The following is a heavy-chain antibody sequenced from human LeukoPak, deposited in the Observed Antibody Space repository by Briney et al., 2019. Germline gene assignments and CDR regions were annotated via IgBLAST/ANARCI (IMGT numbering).Heavy chain of an antibody. D-gene: IGHD6-6*01. CDR1: GYTFTSYD. CDR2: MNPNNNNV. CDR3: ARGASLPQYRRDFDP. V-gene: IGHV1-8*01. Sequence: ASVTVSCKASGYTFTSYDINWVRQATGQGLEWMGWMNPNNNNVGYAQKFQGRVTMTRDTSISTAYMELGSLTSGDTAVYYCARGASLPQYRRDFDPWGQGTLVTVSS. J-gene: IGHJ5*02.